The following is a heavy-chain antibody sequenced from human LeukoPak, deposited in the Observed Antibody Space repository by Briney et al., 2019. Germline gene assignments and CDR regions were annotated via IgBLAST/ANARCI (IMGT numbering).Heavy chain of an antibody. CDR2: IYYSGST. V-gene: IGHV4-31*03. CDR3: ARDPIAAAAPYYFDY. CDR1: GGSISSGGYY. Sequence: PSQTLSLTCTVSGGSISSGGYYWSWIRQHPGKGLEWIGYIYYSGSTYYNPSLKSRVTISVDTSKNQFSLKLSSVTAADTAVYYCARDPIAAAAPYYFDYWGQGTLVTVSS. J-gene: IGHJ4*02. D-gene: IGHD6-13*01.